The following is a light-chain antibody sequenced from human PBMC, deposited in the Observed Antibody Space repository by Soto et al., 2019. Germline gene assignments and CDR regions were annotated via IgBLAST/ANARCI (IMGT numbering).Light chain of an antibody. V-gene: IGLV2-14*01. CDR2: EVS. J-gene: IGLJ3*02. CDR3: SSFTTSSTWV. CDR1: SSDVGGYNY. Sequence: QSALTQPASVSGSPGQSITVSCTGTSSDVGGYNYVSWYQQHPGKAPKLVIYEVSDRPSGVSNRFSGSKSGNTASLTISGLQDEDEAEYYCSSFTTSSTWVFGGGTKVTVL.